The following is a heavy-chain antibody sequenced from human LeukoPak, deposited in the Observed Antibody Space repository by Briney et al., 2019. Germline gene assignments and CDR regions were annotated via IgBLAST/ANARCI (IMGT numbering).Heavy chain of an antibody. V-gene: IGHV1-46*01. CDR2: INPSGGGT. D-gene: IGHD3-22*01. J-gene: IGHJ4*02. Sequence: GASVKVSCKASGYTFTSYYMHWVRQAPGQGLEWMGIINPSGGGTSYAQKFQGRVTMTRDTSTNTVYMELSSLRPEDTAVYYCARALRSYSSEDYWGQGTLVTVSS. CDR3: ARALRSYSSEDY. CDR1: GYTFTSYY.